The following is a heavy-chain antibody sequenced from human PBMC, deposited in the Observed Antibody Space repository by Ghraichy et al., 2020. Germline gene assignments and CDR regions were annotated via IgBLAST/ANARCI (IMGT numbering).Heavy chain of an antibody. J-gene: IGHJ6*02. CDR1: GFTFSSYG. Sequence: LTCAASGFTFSSYGMHWVRQAPGKGLEWVAVIWFDGSNKYYADSVKGRFTISRDNSKNTLYLQMNSLRVEDTAVYYCARELGSYGMDVWGQGTTVTVSS. CDR3: ARELGSYGMDV. D-gene: IGHD1-26*01. CDR2: IWFDGSNK. V-gene: IGHV3-33*01.